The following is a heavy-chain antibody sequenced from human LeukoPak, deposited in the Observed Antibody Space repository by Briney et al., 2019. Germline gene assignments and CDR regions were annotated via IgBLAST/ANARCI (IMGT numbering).Heavy chain of an antibody. D-gene: IGHD4-23*01. Sequence: SETLSLTCTVSGGSISSGGYYWSWIRQHPGKGLEWIGYISYSGTTYYNPSLKSRVTISVGTSKNQFSLKLSSVTVTDTAVYYCARELGTLGHFDYWGQGTLVTVSS. J-gene: IGHJ4*02. CDR3: ARELGTLGHFDY. CDR1: GGSISSGGYY. CDR2: ISYSGTT. V-gene: IGHV4-31*03.